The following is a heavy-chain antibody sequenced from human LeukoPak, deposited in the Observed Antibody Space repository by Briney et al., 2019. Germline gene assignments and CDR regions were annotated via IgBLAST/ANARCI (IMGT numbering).Heavy chain of an antibody. Sequence: GGSLRLSCAASGFTFSSSEMNWVRQAPGKGLEWVSYISDSGKTEYYADSVKGRFTISRDNAKNSLYLQMNSLRAEDTAVYYCARDYSGWSLDPWGQGTLVTVSS. D-gene: IGHD5-12*01. J-gene: IGHJ5*02. CDR3: ARDYSGWSLDP. V-gene: IGHV3-48*03. CDR2: ISDSGKTE. CDR1: GFTFSSSE.